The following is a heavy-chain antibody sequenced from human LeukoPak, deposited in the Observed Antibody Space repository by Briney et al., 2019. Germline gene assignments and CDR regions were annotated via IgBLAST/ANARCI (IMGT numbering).Heavy chain of an antibody. CDR1: GFSFSSYW. CDR2: ISYDGVNK. Sequence: GGSLRLSCAASGFSFSSYWMHWVRQAPGKGLEWVAFISYDGVNKHYADSVKGRFTLSRDNSKNTLYLQMNSLRAEDTAVYYCARDVSYHYSFDYWGQGTLVTVSS. CDR3: ARDVSYHYSFDY. J-gene: IGHJ4*02. D-gene: IGHD3-16*02. V-gene: IGHV3-30-3*01.